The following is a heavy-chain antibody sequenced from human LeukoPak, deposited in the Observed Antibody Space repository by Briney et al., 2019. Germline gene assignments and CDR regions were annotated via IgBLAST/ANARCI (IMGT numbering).Heavy chain of an antibody. V-gene: IGHV3-23*01. CDR2: IRGSDGST. J-gene: IGHJ5*02. D-gene: IGHD1-20*01. CDR3: AKDCMTGSAGCLEP. CDR1: AFTFSSYT. Sequence: GGSLRLSCVASAFTFSSYTMTWVRQAPGKGLEWVSSIRGSDGSTYYADSVKGRFTISRDNSKNTLFLQMKNLRAEDTAVYFCAKDCMTGSAGCLEPRGQGTLVTVSP.